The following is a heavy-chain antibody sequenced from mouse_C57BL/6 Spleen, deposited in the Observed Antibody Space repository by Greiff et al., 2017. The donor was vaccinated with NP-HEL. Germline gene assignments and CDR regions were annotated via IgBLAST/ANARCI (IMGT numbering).Heavy chain of an antibody. J-gene: IGHJ2*01. CDR3: TKGGDSSDY. V-gene: IGHV1-15*01. CDR1: GYTFTDYE. Sequence: VQLQQSGAELVRPGASVTLSCKASGYTFTDYEMHWVKQTPVHGLEWIGAIDPETGGTAYNQKFKGKAILTADKSSSTAYMELRSLTSEDSAVYYCTKGGDSSDYWGQGTTLTVSS. CDR2: IDPETGGT. D-gene: IGHD3-2*02.